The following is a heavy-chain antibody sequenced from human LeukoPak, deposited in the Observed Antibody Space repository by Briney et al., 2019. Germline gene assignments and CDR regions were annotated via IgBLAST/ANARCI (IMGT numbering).Heavy chain of an antibody. Sequence: SETLSLTCTGSGGSIINYSWSWIRQPAGKGLEWIGRVYTSGSTNYNPSLKSRVTMSVDTSKNQFSLKLSSVTAADTAVYYCARGSGYSGYYFDYWGQGTLVTVSS. J-gene: IGHJ4*02. V-gene: IGHV4-4*07. CDR2: VYTSGST. CDR3: ARGSGYSGYYFDY. D-gene: IGHD3-3*01. CDR1: GGSIINYS.